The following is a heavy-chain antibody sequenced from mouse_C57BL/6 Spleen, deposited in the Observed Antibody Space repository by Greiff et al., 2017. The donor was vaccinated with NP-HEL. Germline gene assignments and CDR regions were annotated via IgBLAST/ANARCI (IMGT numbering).Heavy chain of an antibody. Sequence: QVQLKQPGAELVKPGASVKLSCKASGYTFTSYWMHWVKQRPGQGLEWIGMIHPNSGSTNYNEKFKSKATLTVDKSSSTAYMQLSSLTSEDSAVYYCARRRRTGTYAMDYWGQGTSVTVSS. CDR2: IHPNSGST. CDR1: GYTFTSYW. D-gene: IGHD4-1*01. J-gene: IGHJ4*01. V-gene: IGHV1-64*01. CDR3: ARRRRTGTYAMDY.